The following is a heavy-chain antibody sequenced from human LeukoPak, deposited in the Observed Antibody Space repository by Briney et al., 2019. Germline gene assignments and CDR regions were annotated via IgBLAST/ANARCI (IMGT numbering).Heavy chain of an antibody. V-gene: IGHV3-66*01. CDR1: GFTVSSNY. D-gene: IGHD3-10*01. J-gene: IGHJ6*02. Sequence: PAGGSLRLSCAASGFTVSSNYMSWVRQAPGKGLEWVSALYSDGTTYYADSVKGRFTISRDHSKNTLYLQMSSLRAEDTAVYYCAREVMVRGAWGYYYYYGMDVWGQGTTVTVSS. CDR2: LYSDGTT. CDR3: AREVMVRGAWGYYYYYGMDV.